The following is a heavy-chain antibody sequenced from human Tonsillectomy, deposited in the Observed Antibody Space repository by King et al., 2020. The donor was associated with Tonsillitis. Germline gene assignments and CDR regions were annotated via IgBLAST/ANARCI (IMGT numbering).Heavy chain of an antibody. Sequence: VQLVQSGAEVKKPGASVKVSCKASGFTFNNFSMHWVRQAPGQRLEWSGWSKPGKGNTKYSQQFQGRVTSTRDTSASTAYMELSSLRSEDTAVYYCAMGLSVVVVTPDAFDIWGQGTMVTVSS. V-gene: IGHV1-3*01. CDR3: AMGLSVVVVTPDAFDI. D-gene: IGHD3-22*01. CDR2: SKPGKGNT. J-gene: IGHJ3*02. CDR1: GFTFNNFS.